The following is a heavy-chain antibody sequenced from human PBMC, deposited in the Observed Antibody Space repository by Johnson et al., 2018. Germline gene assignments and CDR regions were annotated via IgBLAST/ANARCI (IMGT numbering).Heavy chain of an antibody. Sequence: VQLVQSGGGLVKPGGSLRLSCAASEFTFSTYSMNWVRQAPGKGLEWVSSISGGSSYMYYADSLKGRFTISRDNTKNALYLKLDSLRAEDTAGYYCARTYYDEKGAFAIWGQATMVTVSS. J-gene: IGHJ3*02. CDR2: ISGGSSYM. D-gene: IGHD3-3*01. CDR1: EFTFSTYS. V-gene: IGHV3-21*01. CDR3: ARTYYDEKGAFAI.